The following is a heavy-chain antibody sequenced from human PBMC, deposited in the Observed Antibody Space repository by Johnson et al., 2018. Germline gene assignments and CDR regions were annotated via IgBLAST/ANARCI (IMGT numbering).Heavy chain of an antibody. J-gene: IGHJ3*02. CDR3: AREGGWGLRGDGAFDI. V-gene: IGHV3-20*04. D-gene: IGHD1-26*01. CDR2: INWNGGST. Sequence: VQLVESGGGVVRPGGSLRLSCAASGFTFDDYGMSWVRQAPGKGLEWVSGINWNGGSTGYADSVKGRFTISRDNAKNSLYLQRNSRRAGDTALYYCAREGGWGLRGDGAFDIWGQGTMVTVSS. CDR1: GFTFDDYG.